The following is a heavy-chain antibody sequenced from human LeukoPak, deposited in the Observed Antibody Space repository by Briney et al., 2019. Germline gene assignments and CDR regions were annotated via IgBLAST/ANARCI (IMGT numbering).Heavy chain of an antibody. CDR2: INPNSGGT. D-gene: IGHD3-22*01. CDR1: RYTFTRYY. J-gene: IGHJ4*02. Sequence: GASVKVSCKASRYTFTRYYMHWVRQAPGQGLEWMGWINPNSGGTNYAQKFQSRVTMTRDTSISTAYMELSRLRSDYAAVYYCARDGYYDSSGYLGYWGQGTLVTVSS. V-gene: IGHV1-2*02. CDR3: ARDGYYDSSGYLGY.